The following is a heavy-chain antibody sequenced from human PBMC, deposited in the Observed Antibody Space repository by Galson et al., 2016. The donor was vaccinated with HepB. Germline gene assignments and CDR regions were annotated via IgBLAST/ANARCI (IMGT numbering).Heavy chain of an antibody. V-gene: IGHV4-31*03. Sequence: TLSLTCTVSGGSISSGGYYWSWIRQHPGKGLEWIGYIYYSGSTYYNPSLKSRVTISVDTSKNQFSLKLSSVTAADTAVYYCARTVECSGGSCYGTYYFDYWGQGTLVTVSS. J-gene: IGHJ4*02. CDR1: GGSISSGGYY. D-gene: IGHD2-15*01. CDR3: ARTVECSGGSCYGTYYFDY. CDR2: IYYSGST.